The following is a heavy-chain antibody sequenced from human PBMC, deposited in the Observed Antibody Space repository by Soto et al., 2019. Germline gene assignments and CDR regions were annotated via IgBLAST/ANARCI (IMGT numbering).Heavy chain of an antibody. Sequence: HVQLVESWGGVVQPGRSLRLSCAASGFTFSRYGMHWVRQAPGKGLEWVAVLCHDGRNKYYADAVKGRFTISSDNSKNTLYLHMTSPRADETYVYYCASYISSTRPDEFDLWGRGTLVTVSS. CDR3: ASYISSTRPDEFDL. CDR1: GFTFSRYG. D-gene: IGHD3-3*02. CDR2: LCHDGRNK. J-gene: IGHJ2*01. V-gene: IGHV3-33*01.